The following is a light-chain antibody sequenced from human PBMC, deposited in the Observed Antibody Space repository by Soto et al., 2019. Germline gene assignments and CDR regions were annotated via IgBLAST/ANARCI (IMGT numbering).Light chain of an antibody. V-gene: IGKV3-15*01. J-gene: IGKJ1*01. CDR3: HKYHDWPQT. CDR2: GAS. Sequence: EIVMTQSPATLSVSPGERATLSCRASQSVSSNLAWYQQKPGQTPRLLIFGASTRATGISGRFSGSGSGTEFTLTISSLQYEDLVFYSCHKYHDWPQTFGQGTKVEIK. CDR1: QSVSSN.